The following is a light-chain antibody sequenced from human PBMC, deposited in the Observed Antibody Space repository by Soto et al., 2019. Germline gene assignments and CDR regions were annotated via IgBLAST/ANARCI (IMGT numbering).Light chain of an antibody. CDR2: GAS. V-gene: IGKV3-15*01. CDR3: QQYNNWLPLT. J-gene: IGKJ4*01. Sequence: EILMTQSPATLSVSPGERATLSCRASQTVSNNLARYQQKPGQAPRLLIYGASTRATGIPARFSGSGSGTEFTLTISSLQSEDFAVYYCQQYNNWLPLTFGGGTKVDIK. CDR1: QTVSNN.